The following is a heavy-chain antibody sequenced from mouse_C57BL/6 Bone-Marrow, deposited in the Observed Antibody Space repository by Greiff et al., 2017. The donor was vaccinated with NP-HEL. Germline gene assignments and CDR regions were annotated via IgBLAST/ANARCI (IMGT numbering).Heavy chain of an antibody. CDR1: GFNIKDDY. Sequence: VQLQQSGAELVRPGASVKLSCTASGFNIKDDYMHWVKQRPERGLEWIGWIDPENGDTEYASKFQGKATITADTSSNTAYLQLSSLTSEDTAVYYCTTEGAWFAYWGQGTLVTVSA. V-gene: IGHV14-4*01. CDR3: TTEGAWFAY. J-gene: IGHJ3*01. CDR2: IDPENGDT.